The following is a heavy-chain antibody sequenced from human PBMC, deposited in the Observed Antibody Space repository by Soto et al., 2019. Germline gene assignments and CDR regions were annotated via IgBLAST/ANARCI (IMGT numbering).Heavy chain of an antibody. CDR3: ARDRVLLWFGELFYYYGMDV. Sequence: GSLRLSCAASGFTFSSYAMHWVRQAPGKGLEWVAVISYDGSNKYYADSVKGRFTISRDNSKNTLYLQMNSLRAEDTAVYYCARDRVLLWFGELFYYYGMDVWGQGTTVTVSS. CDR1: GFTFSSYA. D-gene: IGHD3-10*01. V-gene: IGHV3-30-3*01. CDR2: ISYDGSNK. J-gene: IGHJ6*02.